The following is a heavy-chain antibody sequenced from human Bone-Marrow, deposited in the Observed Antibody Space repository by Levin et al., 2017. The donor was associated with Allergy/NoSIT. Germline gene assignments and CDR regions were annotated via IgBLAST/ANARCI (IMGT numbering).Heavy chain of an antibody. CDR3: AREDCSGGSCHGMDV. D-gene: IGHD2-15*01. J-gene: IGHJ6*02. CDR1: GFTFSSAD. V-gene: IGHV3-13*01. CDR2: IGSAGDT. Sequence: GGSLRLSCAASGFTFSSADMHWVRQGIGKGLEWVAAIGSAGDTYYPGSVKGRFTISRENDKNSLYLQMNSLRAGDTAVYYCAREDCSGGSCHGMDVWGQRTTVTVSS.